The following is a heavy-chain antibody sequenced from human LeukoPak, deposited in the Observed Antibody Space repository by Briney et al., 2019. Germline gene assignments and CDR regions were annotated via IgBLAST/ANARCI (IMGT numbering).Heavy chain of an antibody. CDR3: AMAIPDYDFWSGCV. CDR2: FDPEDGET. CDR1: GYTLTELS. D-gene: IGHD3-3*01. J-gene: IGHJ4*02. Sequence: ASVKVSCKVSGYTLTELSMHWVRQAPGKGLEWMGGFDPEDGETIYAQKFQGRVTMTEDTSTDTAYMELSSLRSEDTAVYYCAMAIPDYDFWSGCVWGQGTLVTVSS. V-gene: IGHV1-24*01.